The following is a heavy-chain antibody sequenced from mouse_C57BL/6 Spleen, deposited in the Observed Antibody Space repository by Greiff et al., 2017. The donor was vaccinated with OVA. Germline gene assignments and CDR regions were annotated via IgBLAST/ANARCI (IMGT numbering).Heavy chain of an antibody. D-gene: IGHD2-1*01. CDR1: GYSITSGYY. Sequence: EVKLQESGPGLVKPSQSLSLTCSVTGYSITSGYYWNWIRQFPGNKLEWMGYISYDGSTNYNPSLKNRISITRDTSKNQFFLKLNSVTTEDTATYYSARSTMDWYFDVWGTGTTVTVSS. J-gene: IGHJ1*03. V-gene: IGHV3-6*01. CDR2: ISYDGST. CDR3: ARSTMDWYFDV.